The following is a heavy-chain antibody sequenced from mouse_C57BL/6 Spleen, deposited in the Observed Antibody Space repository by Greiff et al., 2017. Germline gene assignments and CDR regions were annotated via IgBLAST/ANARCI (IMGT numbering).Heavy chain of an antibody. V-gene: IGHV1-52*01. Sequence: VQLQQSGAELVRPGSSVKLSCKASGYTFTSYWMHWVKQRPIQGLEWIGNIDPSDSETHYNQKFKDKATLTVDKSSSTAYMQLSSLTSEDSAVYYCAREAYYYGSTYFDYWGQGTTLTVSS. CDR2: IDPSDSET. D-gene: IGHD1-1*01. CDR1: GYTFTSYW. CDR3: AREAYYYGSTYFDY. J-gene: IGHJ2*01.